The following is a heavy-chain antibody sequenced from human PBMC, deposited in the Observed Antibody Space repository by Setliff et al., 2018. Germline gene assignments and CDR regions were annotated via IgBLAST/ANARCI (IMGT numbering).Heavy chain of an antibody. CDR1: GGSISSHY. CDR2: IYYSGST. CDR3: ARGYKYYYDSSGYFSY. V-gene: IGHV4-59*11. D-gene: IGHD3-22*01. J-gene: IGHJ4*02. Sequence: SETLSLTCTVSGGSISSHYWSWIRQPPGKGLEWIGSIYYSGSTNYNPSLKSRVTISVDTSKNQFSLKLSSVTAADTAVYYCARGYKYYYDSSGYFSYWGQGTLVTVSS.